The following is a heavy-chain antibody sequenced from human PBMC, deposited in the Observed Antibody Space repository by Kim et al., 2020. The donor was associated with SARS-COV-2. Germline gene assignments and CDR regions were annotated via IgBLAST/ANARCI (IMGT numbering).Heavy chain of an antibody. CDR1: GFTISSYG. V-gene: IGHV3-33*01. CDR2: MWYDGSNK. CDR3: ARDQGRFDAFDI. Sequence: GGSLRLSCAASGFTISSYGMHWVRQAPGKGLEWAAVMWYDGSNKYYADSVKGRFTISRDNSKNTLYLQMNSLRVEDTAVYYCARDQGRFDAFDIWGQGT. J-gene: IGHJ3*02.